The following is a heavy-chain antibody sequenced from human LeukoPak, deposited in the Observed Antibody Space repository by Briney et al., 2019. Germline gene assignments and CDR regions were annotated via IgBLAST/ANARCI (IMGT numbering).Heavy chain of an antibody. CDR2: IRHDRDER. J-gene: IGHJ4*02. V-gene: IGHV3-7*01. Sequence: GGSLRLSCAASGLTFSNYGMSWVRRAPGKGLEWVANIRHDRDERFYVDSVKGRFTISRDNAKNSVFLQMNSLRAEDTAVYYCARGGSRGSFWGQGILVTVSS. D-gene: IGHD1-26*01. CDR3: ARGGSRGSF. CDR1: GLTFSNYG.